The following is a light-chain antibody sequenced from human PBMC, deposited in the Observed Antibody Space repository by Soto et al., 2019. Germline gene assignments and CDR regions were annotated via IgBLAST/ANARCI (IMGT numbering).Light chain of an antibody. J-gene: IGKJ3*01. Sequence: EIVMTQSPATLSVSPRERATLSCRASQRISSNLAWYQQKPGQAPRLLIYGASTRATGIPERFSGSGSGTEFTLTISSLQSEDFAVYYCQQYGSSPFTFGPGTKVDIK. CDR3: QQYGSSPFT. CDR1: QRISSN. V-gene: IGKV3-15*01. CDR2: GAS.